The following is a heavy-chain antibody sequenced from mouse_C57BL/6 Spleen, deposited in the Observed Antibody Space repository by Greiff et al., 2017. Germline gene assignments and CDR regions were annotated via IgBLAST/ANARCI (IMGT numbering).Heavy chain of an antibody. CDR3: TRYDGYPFYAMDY. CDR1: GFNIKDDY. CDR2: IDPENGDT. J-gene: IGHJ4*01. D-gene: IGHD2-3*01. V-gene: IGHV14-4*01. Sequence: VQLKESGAELVRPGASVKLSCTASGFNIKDDYMHWVKQRPEQGLEWIGWIDPENGDTEYASKCQGKATITADTSSNTAYLQLSSLTSEDTAVYYCTRYDGYPFYAMDYWGQGTSVTVSS.